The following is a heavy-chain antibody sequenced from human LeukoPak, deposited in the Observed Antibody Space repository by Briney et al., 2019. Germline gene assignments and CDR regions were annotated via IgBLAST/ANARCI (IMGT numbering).Heavy chain of an antibody. Sequence: PGGSLRLSCAASGFTFSTYNLSWVRQAPGKGLERVANINQDGSEKYSVDSVKGRFTISRDNAKSSLYLQMNSLRAEDTAVYYCARDVDTAMVTSRYDYWGQGTLVTVSS. CDR1: GFTFSTYN. V-gene: IGHV3-7*01. D-gene: IGHD5-18*01. J-gene: IGHJ4*02. CDR3: ARDVDTAMVTSRYDY. CDR2: INQDGSEK.